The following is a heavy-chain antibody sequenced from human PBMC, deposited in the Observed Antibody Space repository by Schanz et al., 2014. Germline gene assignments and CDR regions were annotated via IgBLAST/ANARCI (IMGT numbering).Heavy chain of an antibody. V-gene: IGHV3-74*02. Sequence: EVKMVESGGGLVKPGGSLRLSCAASGFTFSSYWMHWVRQVPGKGLVWVSRIKSDGSSTSYADSVKGRFTISRDNAKNTLYLQMNSLRAEDTAVYYCARPALWFGDNCFDPWGQGTLVTVSS. CDR2: IKSDGSST. CDR1: GFTFSSYW. CDR3: ARPALWFGDNCFDP. D-gene: IGHD3-10*01. J-gene: IGHJ5*02.